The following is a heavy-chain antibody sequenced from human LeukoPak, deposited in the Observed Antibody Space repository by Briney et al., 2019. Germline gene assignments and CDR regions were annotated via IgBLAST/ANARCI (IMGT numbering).Heavy chain of an antibody. CDR3: ARQSGYSSSWYPLDALDI. CDR1: GYSFTSYW. Sequence: GESLKISCQGSGYSFTSYWIGWARQMPGKGLEWMGIIYPGDSDTRYSPSFQGQVTISADKSISTAYLQWSSLKASDTAMYYCARQSGYSSSWYPLDALDIWGQGQWSPSLQ. D-gene: IGHD6-13*01. V-gene: IGHV5-51*01. CDR2: IYPGDSDT. J-gene: IGHJ3*02.